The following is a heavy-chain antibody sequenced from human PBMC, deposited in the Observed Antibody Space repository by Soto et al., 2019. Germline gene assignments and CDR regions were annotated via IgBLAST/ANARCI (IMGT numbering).Heavy chain of an antibody. D-gene: IGHD3-16*01. Sequence: GGSLRLSCAVSGFTFDDNAMHWVRQAPEKGLEWVSGINWKSDIGYADSVKGRFTISRDNAENSLYLQMNSLRAEDTALYYCAISQDRGGRTTLIYWGQGTQVTVSS. CDR3: AISQDRGGRTTLIY. J-gene: IGHJ4*02. CDR1: GFTFDDNA. CDR2: INWKSDI. V-gene: IGHV3-9*01.